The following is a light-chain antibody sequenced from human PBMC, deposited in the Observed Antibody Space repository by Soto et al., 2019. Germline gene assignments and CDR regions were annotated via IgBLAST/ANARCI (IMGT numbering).Light chain of an antibody. J-gene: IGKJ1*01. CDR1: QSVSSSY. V-gene: IGKV3-20*01. Sequence: EIVLTQSPETLSLSPGERATLSCRASQSVSSSYLAWYQQKPGQAPRLLMYGASTRATGIPDRFSGSGSETDFTLTISRLEPEDFAVYYCQQYGSTPRTFGQGTRVEIK. CDR3: QQYGSTPRT. CDR2: GAS.